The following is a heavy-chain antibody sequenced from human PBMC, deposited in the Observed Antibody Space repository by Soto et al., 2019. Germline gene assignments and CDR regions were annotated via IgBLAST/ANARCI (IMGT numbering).Heavy chain of an antibody. Sequence: QLPLQESGPGLVKPSETLSLTCTVSGGSISSSSYYWGWIRQPPGKGLEWIGSIYYSVSTYYNPSLKSRVTISVDTSKNQFSLKLSSVTAADTAVYYCARPGNYGSGSYLYYLDYWGQGTLVTVSS. CDR2: IYYSVST. J-gene: IGHJ4*02. V-gene: IGHV4-39*01. CDR3: ARPGNYGSGSYLYYLDY. CDR1: GGSISSSSYY. D-gene: IGHD3-10*01.